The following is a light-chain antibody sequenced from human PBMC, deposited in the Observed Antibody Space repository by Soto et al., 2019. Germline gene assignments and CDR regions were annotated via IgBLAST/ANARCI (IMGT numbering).Light chain of an antibody. CDR1: NSDVGSYNP. CDR3: CSHAASTTVV. Sequence: QSALTQPASVSGSPGQSITISCTGINSDVGSYNPVSWYQQHPGRAPKLMIYDGIKRPPGVSNRFSGSRSGNTASLTISGLQAEDEADYYCCSHAASTTVVFGGGTKVTVL. V-gene: IGLV2-23*01. CDR2: DGI. J-gene: IGLJ2*01.